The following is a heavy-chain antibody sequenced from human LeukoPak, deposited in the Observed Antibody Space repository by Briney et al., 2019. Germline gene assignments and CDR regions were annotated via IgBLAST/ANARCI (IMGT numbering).Heavy chain of an antibody. V-gene: IGHV4-34*01. CDR2: INHSGST. CDR3: ARGCDFWSGYYRCWFDP. CDR1: GGSFSGYY. J-gene: IGHJ5*02. Sequence: SETLSLTCAVYGGSFSGYYWSWIRQPPGKGLEWIGEINHSGSTNYNPSLKSRVTISVDTSKNQFSLKLSSVTAADTAVYYCARGCDFWSGYYRCWFDPWGQGTLVTVSS. D-gene: IGHD3-3*01.